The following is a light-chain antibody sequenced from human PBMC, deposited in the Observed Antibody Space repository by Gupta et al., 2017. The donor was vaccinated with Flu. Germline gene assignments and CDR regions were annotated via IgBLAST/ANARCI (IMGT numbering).Light chain of an antibody. V-gene: IGLV3-10*01. CDR1: ALPKKY. Sequence: SSELPQPPSVSVSPGQTARITCSGDALPKKYAYWYQQKSGQAPVLIIYEDRKRPSGIPERFSGSSSGTMATLTISGAQGEDEADYYCYSTDTSCNHRVFGGGTKLTVL. CDR2: EDR. CDR3: YSTDTSCNHRV. J-gene: IGLJ3*02.